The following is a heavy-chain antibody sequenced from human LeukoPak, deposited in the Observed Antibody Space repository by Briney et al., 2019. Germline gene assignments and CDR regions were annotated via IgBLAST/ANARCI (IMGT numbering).Heavy chain of an antibody. V-gene: IGHV4-38-2*02. Sequence: SETLSLTCTVSGYSISSGYYWAWIRQPPGKGLEWIGSIYHGGSTYYNPSLKSRVTISLHTSKNQFSLKLSSVTAADTAVYYCARGRAVIPVGGWFDPWGQGTLVTVSS. D-gene: IGHD3-16*01. CDR2: IYHGGST. J-gene: IGHJ5*02. CDR1: GYSISSGYY. CDR3: ARGRAVIPVGGWFDP.